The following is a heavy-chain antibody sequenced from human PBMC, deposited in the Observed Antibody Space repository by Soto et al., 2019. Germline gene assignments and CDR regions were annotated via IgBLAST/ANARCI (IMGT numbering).Heavy chain of an antibody. CDR3: TRVSSPLPDNFFHP. CDR1: GFAVSANY. J-gene: IGHJ5*02. V-gene: IGHV3-66*01. CDR2: IYSDGTT. D-gene: IGHD6-6*01. Sequence: EVQLVESGGGLVQPGRSLRLSCAASGFAVSANYVSWVRQAPGKGLEWVSLIYSDGTTYYADSVKGRFTFTRDNSKNSLYLQMNSLRAEDTAVYYCTRVSSPLPDNFFHPWGPGTLVTVSS.